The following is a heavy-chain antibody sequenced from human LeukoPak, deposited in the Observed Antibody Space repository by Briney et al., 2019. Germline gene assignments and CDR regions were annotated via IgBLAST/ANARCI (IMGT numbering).Heavy chain of an antibody. J-gene: IGHJ5*02. CDR1: GGSISSNDYY. D-gene: IGHD3-22*01. CDR3: ARHKGYYDLGPKWFDP. CDR2: IYYSGTT. Sequence: SETLSLTCTVSGGSISSNDYYWGWIRQPPGKGLEWIGNIYYSGTTYYTPSLKSRVTISVDTSKNQFSLKLSSVTAADTAVYYCARHKGYYDLGPKWFDPWGQGTLVTVSS. V-gene: IGHV4-39*01.